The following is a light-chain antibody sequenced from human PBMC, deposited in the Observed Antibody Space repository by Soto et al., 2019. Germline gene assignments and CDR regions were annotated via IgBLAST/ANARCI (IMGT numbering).Light chain of an antibody. J-gene: IGLJ7*01. Sequence: QSVLTQPPSASGTPGQRVTISCSGSSSNIGSNTVNWYQQLPGTAPKLLIYSNNQRPSGVPARFSGSKSGTSASLAISWLQSEDEADYYCAAWDDSMNGAVFGGGTQLTVL. CDR1: SSNIGSNT. V-gene: IGLV1-44*01. CDR3: AAWDDSMNGAV. CDR2: SNN.